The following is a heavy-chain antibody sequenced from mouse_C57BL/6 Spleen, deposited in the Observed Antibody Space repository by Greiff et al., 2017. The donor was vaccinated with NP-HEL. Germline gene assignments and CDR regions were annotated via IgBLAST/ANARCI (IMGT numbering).Heavy chain of an antibody. CDR3: ARGGSYYYGSSYYFDY. V-gene: IGHV5-16*01. Sequence: EVQRVESEGGLVQPGSSMKLSCTASGFTFSDYYMAWVRQVPEKGLEWVANINYDGSSTYYLDSLKSRFIISRDNAKNILYLQMSSLKSEDTATYYCARGGSYYYGSSYYFDYWGQGTTLTVSS. CDR1: GFTFSDYY. J-gene: IGHJ2*01. D-gene: IGHD1-1*01. CDR2: INYDGSST.